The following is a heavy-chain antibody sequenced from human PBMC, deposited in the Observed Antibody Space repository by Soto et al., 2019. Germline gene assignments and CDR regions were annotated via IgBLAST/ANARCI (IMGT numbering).Heavy chain of an antibody. J-gene: IGHJ6*02. CDR3: ARARVAATHGMDV. D-gene: IGHD6-19*01. Sequence: LLESGGGLVQPGGSLRLSCAASGFTFGNYAMNWVRQTPGKGLEWVSSISDNGGGTSYADSVRGRFTISRDNSKNTVYLQMNSLGAEDTATYYCARARVAATHGMDVWGQGTTVTVSS. V-gene: IGHV3-23*01. CDR2: ISDNGGGT. CDR1: GFTFGNYA.